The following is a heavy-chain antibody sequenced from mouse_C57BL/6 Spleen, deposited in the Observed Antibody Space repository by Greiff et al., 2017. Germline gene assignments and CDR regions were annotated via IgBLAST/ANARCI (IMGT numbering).Heavy chain of an antibody. J-gene: IGHJ3*01. CDR3: ARQGDGYPFAY. D-gene: IGHD2-3*01. CDR1: GFTFSDYY. V-gene: IGHV5-12*01. CDR2: ISNGGGST. Sequence: EVQGVESGGGLVQPGGSLKLSCAASGFTFSDYYMYWVRQTPEKRLEWVAYISNGGGSTYYPDTVKGRFTISRDNAKNTLYLQMSRLKSEDTAMYYCARQGDGYPFAYWGQGTLVTVSA.